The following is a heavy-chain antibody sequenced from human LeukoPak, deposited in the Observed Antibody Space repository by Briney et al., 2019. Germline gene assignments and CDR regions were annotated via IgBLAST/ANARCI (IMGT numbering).Heavy chain of an antibody. D-gene: IGHD6-13*01. Sequence: GGSLRLSCVVSGFTFTRHWMHWVRQAPGKGLEWVSYIDGGGGSTNYADSVKGRFTISRDNSKNTLYLQMNSLRAEDTAIYYCAKENWYLYNNNWYKTWFDPWGQGTLVTVSS. V-gene: IGHV3-23*01. CDR2: IDGGGGST. CDR3: AKENWYLYNNNWYKTWFDP. J-gene: IGHJ5*02. CDR1: GFTFTRHW.